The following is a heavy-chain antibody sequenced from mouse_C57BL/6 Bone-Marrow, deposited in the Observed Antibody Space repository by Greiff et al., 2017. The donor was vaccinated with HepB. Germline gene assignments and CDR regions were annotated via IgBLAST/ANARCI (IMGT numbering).Heavy chain of an antibody. V-gene: IGHV1-76*01. J-gene: IGHJ1*03. CDR2: IYPGSGNT. CDR3: ARGWLLRGYVDV. D-gene: IGHD2-3*01. Sequence: QVQLKQSGAELVRPGASVKLSCKASGYTFTDYYINWVKQRPGQGLEWIARIYPGSGNTYYNEKFKGKATLTAEKSSSTAYMQLSSLTSEDSAVYFCARGWLLRGYVDVWGTGTTVTVSS. CDR1: GYTFTDYY.